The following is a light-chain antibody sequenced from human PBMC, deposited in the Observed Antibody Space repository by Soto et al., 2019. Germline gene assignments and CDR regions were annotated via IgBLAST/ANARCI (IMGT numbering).Light chain of an antibody. J-gene: IGKJ1*01. CDR1: QSVSSN. V-gene: IGKV3-15*01. CDR2: DAS. Sequence: EIVMTQSPATLSVSPGERATLSCRASQSVSSNLAWYQQKPGQAPRLLIYDASTRATGIPARFSGSGSGTEFTLTISSLPSEDFAVYYCQQYDNWPLFGQGTKVEIK. CDR3: QQYDNWPL.